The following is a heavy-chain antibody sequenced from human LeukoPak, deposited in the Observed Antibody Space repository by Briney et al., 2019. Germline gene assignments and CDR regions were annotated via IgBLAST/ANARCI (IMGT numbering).Heavy chain of an antibody. CDR2: IDSDGSNT. CDR3: ASTPSTLVAVVKKPLDSFDM. J-gene: IGHJ3*02. D-gene: IGHD3-22*01. V-gene: IGHV3-74*01. Sequence: GGALRLSCAASGFTFSSYWMHWVRQAPGKGLVWVSRIDSDGSNTNYADSVKGRFTISRDNAKNTLYLQMTSLRAEDTAVYYCASTPSTLVAVVKKPLDSFDMWGHGTMVTVSS. CDR1: GFTFSSYW.